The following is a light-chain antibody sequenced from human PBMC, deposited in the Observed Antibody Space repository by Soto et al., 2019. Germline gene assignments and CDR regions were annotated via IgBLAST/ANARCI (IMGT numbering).Light chain of an antibody. CDR2: RAS. J-gene: IGKJ1*01. CDR3: QLYVRSSWT. CDR1: QSISSW. V-gene: IGKV1-5*03. Sequence: DIQMTQSPSTLSASVGDRVIITCRASQSISSWLAWYQQKPGKAPNLLIYRASTLKSGIPSRLNGSGSGTEFTLTLSSMRPDGFAIYDGQLYVRSSWTFGPGTKEEIK.